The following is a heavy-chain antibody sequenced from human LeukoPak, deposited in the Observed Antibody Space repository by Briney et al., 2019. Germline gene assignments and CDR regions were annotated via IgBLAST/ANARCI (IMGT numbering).Heavy chain of an antibody. Sequence: ASVKVSCKASGYTFTSYDINWVRQATGQGLEWMGWMNPNGGNTGYAQKFQGRVTMTRNTSISTAYMELSRLRSDDTAVYYCAGGGWSLPSWNYWGQGTLVTVSS. V-gene: IGHV1-8*01. D-gene: IGHD6-19*01. CDR1: GYTFTSYD. J-gene: IGHJ4*02. CDR2: MNPNGGNT. CDR3: AGGGWSLPSWNY.